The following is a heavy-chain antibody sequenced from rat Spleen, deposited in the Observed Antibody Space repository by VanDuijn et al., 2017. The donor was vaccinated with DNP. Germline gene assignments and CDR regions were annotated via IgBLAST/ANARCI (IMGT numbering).Heavy chain of an antibody. J-gene: IGHJ2*01. CDR2: ISPSGGST. CDR3: ARRKNYGLSYYFDY. CDR1: GFTFSNYY. Sequence: EVQLVESGGDLVQPGRSLKVSCAASGFTFSNYYMAWVRQAPTKGLEWVTSISPSGGSTYYRDSVKGRFTVSRDNAKSSLYLQMDSLRSEDTATYYCARRKNYGLSYYFDYWGQGVMVTVSS. V-gene: IGHV5-25*01. D-gene: IGHD1-6*01.